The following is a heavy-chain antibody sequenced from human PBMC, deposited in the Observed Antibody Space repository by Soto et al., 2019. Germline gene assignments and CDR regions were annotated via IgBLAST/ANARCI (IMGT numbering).Heavy chain of an antibody. V-gene: IGHV4-59*01. CDR1: GGSMSSYY. J-gene: IGHJ4*02. Sequence: SETLSLICTVSGGSMSSYYWSWIRQPPGKGLEWIGYIYSSGSTNYNPSLRSRVTMSVDASKNQFSLKLSSVTAADTAVFYCARAHTSGWYVIDYWGQGTLVTVSS. CDR3: ARAHTSGWYVIDY. CDR2: IYSSGST. D-gene: IGHD6-19*01.